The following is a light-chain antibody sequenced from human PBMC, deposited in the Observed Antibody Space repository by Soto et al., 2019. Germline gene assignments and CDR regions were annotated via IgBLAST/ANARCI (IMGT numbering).Light chain of an antibody. CDR1: QSISSN. V-gene: IGKV3-15*01. CDR3: QQYNDWPLT. Sequence: EIVMTQSPATLSVSPGERDTLSCRASQSISSNLAWYQQKPGQAPRLLIYDASTRATDIRARFSGSGSGTEFTLTISSLQSEDFAVYYCQQYNDWPLTFGGGTKVEIK. J-gene: IGKJ4*01. CDR2: DAS.